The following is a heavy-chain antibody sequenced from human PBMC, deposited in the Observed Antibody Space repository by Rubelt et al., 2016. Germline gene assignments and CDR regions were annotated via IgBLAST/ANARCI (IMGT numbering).Heavy chain of an antibody. CDR2: NNPNSVGT. V-gene: IGHV1-2*06. Sequence: QVQLVQSGAEVKEPGSSVKVSCKASGGTFSSYAISWVRQAPGQGLEWMGRNNPNSVGTNYAQKFQGRVTMTRDTSISTAYMELSRLRSDDTAVYYCAREGDYYYGMDVWGQGTTVTVSS. CDR1: GGTFSSYA. D-gene: IGHD3-16*01. CDR3: AREGDYYYGMDV. J-gene: IGHJ6*02.